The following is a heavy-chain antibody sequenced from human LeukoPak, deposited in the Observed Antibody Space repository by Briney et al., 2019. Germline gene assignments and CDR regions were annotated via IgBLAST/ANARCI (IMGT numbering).Heavy chain of an antibody. D-gene: IGHD7-27*01. CDR3: ARNLYVTGDFDY. CDR1: GYTFTSYD. CDR2: MSPNSGYT. J-gene: IGHJ4*02. Sequence: GASVKVSCKTSGYTFTSYDINWVRQATGQGLEWVGWMSPNSGYTGYAPKFQGRVTMTRDTSIGTAYMELNSLRSDDTAVYFCARNLYVTGDFDYWGQGTPVTVSS. V-gene: IGHV1-8*01.